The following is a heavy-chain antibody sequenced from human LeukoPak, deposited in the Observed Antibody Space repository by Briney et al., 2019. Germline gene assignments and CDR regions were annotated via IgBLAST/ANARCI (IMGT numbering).Heavy chain of an antibody. CDR2: ISAYNGNT. J-gene: IGHJ6*02. Sequence: ASVKVSCKASGYTFTSYGISWVRQAPGQGLECMGWISAYNGNTNYAQKLQGRVTMTTDTSTSTAYMELRSLRSDDTAVYYCARSESYYYDSSGYFPYGMDVWGQGTTVTVSS. CDR1: GYTFTSYG. D-gene: IGHD3-22*01. V-gene: IGHV1-18*01. CDR3: ARSESYYYDSSGYFPYGMDV.